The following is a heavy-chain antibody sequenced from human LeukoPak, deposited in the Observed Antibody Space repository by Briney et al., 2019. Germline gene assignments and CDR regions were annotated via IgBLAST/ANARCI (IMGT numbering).Heavy chain of an antibody. Sequence: GGSLRLSCAASGFTFSSYGMHRVRQAPGKGLEWVAVISYDGSNKYYADSVKGRFTISRDNSKNTLYLQMNSLRAEDTAVYYCAKGDADPHYYYYGMDVWGQGTTVTVSS. V-gene: IGHV3-30*18. J-gene: IGHJ6*02. CDR3: AKGDADPHYYYYGMDV. CDR2: ISYDGSNK. CDR1: GFTFSSYG.